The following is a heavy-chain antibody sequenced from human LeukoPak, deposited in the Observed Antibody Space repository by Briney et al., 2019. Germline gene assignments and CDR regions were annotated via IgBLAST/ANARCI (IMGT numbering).Heavy chain of an antibody. D-gene: IGHD1-26*01. V-gene: IGHV3-30*19. CDR1: GFTFSSYG. J-gene: IGHJ4*02. Sequence: SGGSLRLSCAASGFTFSSYGMHWVRQAPGKGLEWVALISYDGSNKYYADSVKGRFTISRDNSKNTLYLQMNSLRAEDTAVYYCARDSVVGASSGAHFDYWGQGTLVTVSS. CDR2: ISYDGSNK. CDR3: ARDSVVGASSGAHFDY.